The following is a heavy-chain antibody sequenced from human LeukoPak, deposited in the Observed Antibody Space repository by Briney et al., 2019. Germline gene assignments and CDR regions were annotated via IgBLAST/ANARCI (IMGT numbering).Heavy chain of an antibody. Sequence: SETLSLTCTVSGGSIRRSSYYWGWIRQPPVKGLEWIGSMYYSGSTYYNPSLKSRVTISVDTSKNQVSLNLNSVTAADTAVYSCARGGTYGGGADYWGQGTLVTVSS. CDR1: GGSIRRSSYY. J-gene: IGHJ4*02. V-gene: IGHV4-39*07. CDR3: ARGGTYGGGADY. CDR2: MYYSGST. D-gene: IGHD1-26*01.